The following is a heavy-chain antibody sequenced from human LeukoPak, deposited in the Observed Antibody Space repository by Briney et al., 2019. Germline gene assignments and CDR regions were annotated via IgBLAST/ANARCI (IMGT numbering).Heavy chain of an antibody. CDR1: GFTFSSYD. CDR3: VRASGRKNFDY. D-gene: IGHD3-10*01. V-gene: IGHV3-13*01. J-gene: IGHJ4*02. Sequence: GGSLRLSCAASGFTFSSYDMNWVRHATGKGLEWVSGIGTAGDTYYPGSVKGRFTISRENAKYSLYLQMNSLRDEDTAVYYCVRASGRKNFDYWGQGTLVTVSS. CDR2: IGTAGDT.